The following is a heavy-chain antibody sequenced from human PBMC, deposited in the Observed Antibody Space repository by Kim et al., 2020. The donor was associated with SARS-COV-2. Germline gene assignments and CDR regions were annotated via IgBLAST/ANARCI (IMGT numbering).Heavy chain of an antibody. V-gene: IGHV4-59*13. CDR1: GGSISSYY. CDR3: ARDQGAFIAAAGIGGFDY. Sequence: SETLSLTCTVSGGSISSYYWSWIRQPPGKGLEWIGYIYYSGSTNYNPSLKSRVTISVDTSKNQFSLKLSSVTAADTAVYYCARDQGAFIAAAGIGGFDYWGQGTLVTVSS. J-gene: IGHJ4*02. D-gene: IGHD6-13*01. CDR2: IYYSGST.